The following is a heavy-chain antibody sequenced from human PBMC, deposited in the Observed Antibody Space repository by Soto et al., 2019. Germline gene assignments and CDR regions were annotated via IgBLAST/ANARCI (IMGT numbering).Heavy chain of an antibody. Sequence: QVQLVESGGGVVQPGRSLRLSCAVSGFTVSTYGMHWVRQAPGKGLEWVAVISRDGGTKYYADSVKGRFTISRDNSRNTRFRDMHGLRSDDMAVYCCSGVVASGYWGQGTLVTVSS. J-gene: IGHJ4*02. V-gene: IGHV3-30*03. CDR2: ISRDGGTK. D-gene: IGHD3-3*01. CDR1: GFTVSTYG. CDR3: SGVVASGY.